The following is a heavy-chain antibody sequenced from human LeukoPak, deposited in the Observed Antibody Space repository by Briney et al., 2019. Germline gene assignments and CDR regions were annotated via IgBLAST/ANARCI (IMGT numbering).Heavy chain of an antibody. CDR1: GFTFSSYA. Sequence: TGGSLRLSCAASGFTFSSYAMSWVRQAPGKGLEWVSAVSGSGISTYYADSVKGRFTISRDNSKNTLHLQMNSLRVEDTAVYYCAAIYCSSSSCYAFDYWGHGTLVTVPS. D-gene: IGHD2-2*01. CDR3: AAIYCSSSSCYAFDY. V-gene: IGHV3-23*01. J-gene: IGHJ4*01. CDR2: VSGSGIST.